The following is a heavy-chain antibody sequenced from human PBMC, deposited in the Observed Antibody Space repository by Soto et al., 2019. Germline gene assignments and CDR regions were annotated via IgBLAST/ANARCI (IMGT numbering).Heavy chain of an antibody. CDR3: AREGVFVTDFWSGYELDY. D-gene: IGHD3-3*01. CDR2: IIPIFGTV. J-gene: IGHJ4*02. Sequence: GASVKVSCKASGGTFSSYANSWVRQAPGLGLEWVGGIIPIFGTVNYAQKFQGRVTITADESTSTSYMELSSLRSEDTAVYYCAREGVFVTDFWSGYELDYWGQGTLVTVSS. V-gene: IGHV1-69*13. CDR1: GGTFSSYA.